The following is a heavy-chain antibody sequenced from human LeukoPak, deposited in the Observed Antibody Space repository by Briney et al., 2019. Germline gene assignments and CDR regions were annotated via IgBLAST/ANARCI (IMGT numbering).Heavy chain of an antibody. CDR2: IYHSGST. CDR3: ARLSGGKLVVPAAYYFDY. CDR1: GYSISSGYY. J-gene: IGHJ4*02. Sequence: PSETLSLTCAVSGYSISSGYYWGWIRQPPGKGLEWIGSIYHSGSTYYNPSLKSRVTISVDTSKNQFSLKLSSVTAPDTAVYYCARLSGGKLVVPAAYYFDYWGQGTLVTVSS. D-gene: IGHD2-2*01. V-gene: IGHV4-38-2*01.